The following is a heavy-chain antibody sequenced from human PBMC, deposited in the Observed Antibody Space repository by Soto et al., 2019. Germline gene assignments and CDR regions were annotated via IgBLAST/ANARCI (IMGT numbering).Heavy chain of an antibody. V-gene: IGHV2-5*02. CDR3: ALRGNCAGDSCYSA. CDR2: IYWDVDK. CDR1: GFSLSTSGVG. D-gene: IGHD2-15*01. J-gene: IGHJ5*02. Sequence: QITLKESGPTLVKPTQTLTLTCTFSGFSLSTSGVGVGWIRQPPGKALEWLALIYWDVDKYYSPSLKNRLTITKDTSKNQVVLTMTNMGPVDTGTYYCALRGNCAGDSCYSAWGQGTLVTVSS.